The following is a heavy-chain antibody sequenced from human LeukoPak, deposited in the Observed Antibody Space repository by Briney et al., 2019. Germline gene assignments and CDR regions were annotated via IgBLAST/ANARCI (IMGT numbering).Heavy chain of an antibody. CDR2: IYYSGST. V-gene: IGHV4-59*01. CDR3: ARADYGDYVTNY. CDR1: GGSISSYY. Sequence: SETLSLTCTVSGGSISSYYWSWLRQPPGKGLEWIGYIYYSGSTNYNPSLKSRVTISVDTSKNQFSLKLSSVTAADTAVYYCARADYGDYVTNYWGQGTLVTVSS. J-gene: IGHJ4*02. D-gene: IGHD4-17*01.